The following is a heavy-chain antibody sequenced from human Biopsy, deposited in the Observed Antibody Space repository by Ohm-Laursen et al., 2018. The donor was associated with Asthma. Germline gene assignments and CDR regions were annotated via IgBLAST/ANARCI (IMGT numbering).Heavy chain of an antibody. J-gene: IGHJ4*02. CDR3: AKDFRGIAVAGDRGFDY. CDR2: ILGNGVTT. CDR1: GFPFSTYA. V-gene: IGHV3-23*01. Sequence: SLRLSCAASGFPFSTYAMSWARQAPGKGLEWVSSILGNGVTTYYVDSVKGRFTISRDNSKSTLFLQMDSLSAEDTAVHYCAKDFRGIAVAGDRGFDYWGQGTLVTVSS. D-gene: IGHD6-19*01.